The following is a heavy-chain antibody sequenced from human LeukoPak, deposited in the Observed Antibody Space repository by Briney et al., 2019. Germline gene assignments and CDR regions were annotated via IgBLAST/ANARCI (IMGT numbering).Heavy chain of an antibody. D-gene: IGHD2-21*01. J-gene: IGHJ4*02. CDR1: GGSISSYY. CDR2: IYYSGNT. CDR3: ASGRGYCGGASCPPFDF. Sequence: SETLSLTCTVSGGSISSYYWSWIRQPPGKGLEWIGYIYYSGNTNYIPSLKTRATISLDTSKNQSSLRLSSVTAADTAAYFCASGRGYCGGASCPPFDFWGQGTLVTVSS. V-gene: IGHV4-59*01.